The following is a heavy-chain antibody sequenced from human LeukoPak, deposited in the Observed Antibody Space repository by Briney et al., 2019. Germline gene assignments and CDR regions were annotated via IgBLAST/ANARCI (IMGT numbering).Heavy chain of an antibody. CDR3: ARWYSGHYYALDL. CDR2: IYYTGST. CDR1: GGSIRSYY. Sequence: SETLSLTCTVSGGSIRSYYWSGLRQPPGKGLEWIGYIYYTGSTNYNPSLKSRVTISVDTSKNHFSLKLTSVTAADAAVYYCARWYSGHYYALDLWGQGTMVTVSS. V-gene: IGHV4-59*01. D-gene: IGHD1-26*01. J-gene: IGHJ3*01.